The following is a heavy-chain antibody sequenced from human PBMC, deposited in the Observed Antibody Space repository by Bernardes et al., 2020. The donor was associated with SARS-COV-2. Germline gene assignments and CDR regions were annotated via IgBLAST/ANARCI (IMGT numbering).Heavy chain of an antibody. V-gene: IGHV1-18*01. D-gene: IGHD3-10*01. CDR1: GYIFANYG. CDR3: ARDPWTGSLAVFDY. J-gene: IGHJ4*02. Sequence: ASVTVSCMASGYIFANYGFSWVRQAPGKGLEWIGWVSANNVNTNFAQKPQGRVTTTTDTSTNTAYMELRGLRSDDTAVYYCARDPWTGSLAVFDYWGQRTLVTVSS. CDR2: VSANNVNT.